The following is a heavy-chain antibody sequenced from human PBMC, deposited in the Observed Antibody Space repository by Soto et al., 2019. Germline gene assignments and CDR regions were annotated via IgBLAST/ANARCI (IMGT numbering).Heavy chain of an antibody. V-gene: IGHV4-30-4*01. CDR3: AREKGYISGPKNFDY. CDR1: GASISSGDYF. D-gene: IGHD5-12*01. J-gene: IGHJ4*02. Sequence: SETLSLTCTVSGASISSGDYFWSWIRQSPGKGLEWIGYIYDSGSSYYNPSLKSRVTMSVDTSKNQFSLKLRSVTAADTAVYYCAREKGYISGPKNFDYWGQGTLVTVYS. CDR2: IYDSGSS.